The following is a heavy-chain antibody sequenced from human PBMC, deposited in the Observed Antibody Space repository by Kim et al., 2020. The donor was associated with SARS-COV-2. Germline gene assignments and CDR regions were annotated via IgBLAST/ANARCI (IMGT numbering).Heavy chain of an antibody. V-gene: IGHV3-23*01. CDR3: AKYPGKMTAVDY. Sequence: GGSLRLSCAASGFSFSTHAMSWVRQAPGKGLEWVSGIRGGGDNKYYADSVKGRFTISRDNSKNTLYLQMNSLRAEDTALYYCAKYPGKMTAVDYWGQGT. J-gene: IGHJ4*02. CDR1: GFSFSTHA. CDR2: IRGGGDNK. D-gene: IGHD4-4*01.